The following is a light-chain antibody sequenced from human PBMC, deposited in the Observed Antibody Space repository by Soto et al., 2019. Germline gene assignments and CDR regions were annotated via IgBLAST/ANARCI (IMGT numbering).Light chain of an antibody. J-gene: IGKJ2*01. CDR1: QSVSSSD. Sequence: EIVLTQSPGTLSLSPGGRATLSCRASQSVSSSDLAWYQQKPGQAPRLLIYGASSRATGIPDRFSGSGSGTDFTLTISRLEPEDFAVYYCQQYGSSPPYTFGQGTKLEIK. CDR3: QQYGSSPPYT. CDR2: GAS. V-gene: IGKV3-20*01.